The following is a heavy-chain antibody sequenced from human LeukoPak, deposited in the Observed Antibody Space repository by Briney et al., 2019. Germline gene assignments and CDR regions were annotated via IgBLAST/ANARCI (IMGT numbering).Heavy chain of an antibody. J-gene: IGHJ3*02. CDR3: AKSKGYGLIDI. D-gene: IGHD3-10*01. CDR2: IFYTGST. Sequence: SQTLSLTCTVSSGSISTSNYYWGSVRRPPGKALEWIGNIFYTGSTYYSPSLKSRVTISLDTSRNQFSLRLNSVTPPDTPVYCCAKSKGYGLIDIWGQGKMVTVSS. CDR1: SGSISTSNYY. V-gene: IGHV4-39*07.